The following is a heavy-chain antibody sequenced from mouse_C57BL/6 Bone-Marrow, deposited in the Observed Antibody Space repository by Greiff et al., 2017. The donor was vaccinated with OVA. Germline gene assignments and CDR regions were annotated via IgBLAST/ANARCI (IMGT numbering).Heavy chain of an antibody. CDR1: GFTFSDYY. Sequence: EVQLVESGGGLVQPGGSLKLSCAASGFTFSDYYMYWVRQTPEKRLEWVAYISNGGGTTYYPDTVKGRFTISRNNAKNTLSLQMSRQKSEDTAMYYCARQSNYSLFAYWGQGTLVTVSA. J-gene: IGHJ3*01. CDR3: ARQSNYSLFAY. D-gene: IGHD2-5*01. V-gene: IGHV5-12*01. CDR2: ISNGGGTT.